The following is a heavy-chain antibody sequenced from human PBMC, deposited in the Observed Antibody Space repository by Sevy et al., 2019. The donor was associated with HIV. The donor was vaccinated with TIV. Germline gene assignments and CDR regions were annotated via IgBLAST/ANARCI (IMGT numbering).Heavy chain of an antibody. J-gene: IGHJ4*02. CDR1: GRTFSSSA. Sequence: ASVKVSCEASGRTFSSSAINWVRQAPGQGLEWMGGIIPMFGTANYVQKFQGRVTITADESTSTAYMELSSLRSEDTAVYYCARSISWYASFDYWGQGTLVTVSS. D-gene: IGHD6-13*01. CDR2: IIPMFGTA. CDR3: ARSISWYASFDY. V-gene: IGHV1-69*13.